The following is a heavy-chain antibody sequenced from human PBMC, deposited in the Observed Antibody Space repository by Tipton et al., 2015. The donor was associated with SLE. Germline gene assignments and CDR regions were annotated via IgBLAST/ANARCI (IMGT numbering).Heavy chain of an antibody. V-gene: IGHV4-38-2*02. D-gene: IGHD6-13*01. Sequence: TLSLTCAVSGYSISSGYYWGWIRQPPGKGLEWIGSIYHSGSTYYNPSLKSRVTISVDTSKNQFSLNLKYVTAADTAVYYCARDRPYDNSLYENFQYWGQGALVTASS. CDR2: IYHSGST. J-gene: IGHJ1*01. CDR1: GYSISSGYY. CDR3: ARDRPYDNSLYENFQY.